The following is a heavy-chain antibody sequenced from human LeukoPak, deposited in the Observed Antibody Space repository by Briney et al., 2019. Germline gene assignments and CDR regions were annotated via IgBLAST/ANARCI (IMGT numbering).Heavy chain of an antibody. Sequence: SETLSLTCTVSGGSISSSSYYWGWIRQPPGKGLEWIGSIYYSGSTYYNPSLKSRVTISVDTSKNQFSLKLSSVTAADTAVYYCAREITDYSNHGNAHFDYWGQGTLVTVSS. D-gene: IGHD4-11*01. CDR1: GGSISSSSYY. V-gene: IGHV4-39*07. CDR3: AREITDYSNHGNAHFDY. J-gene: IGHJ4*02. CDR2: IYYSGST.